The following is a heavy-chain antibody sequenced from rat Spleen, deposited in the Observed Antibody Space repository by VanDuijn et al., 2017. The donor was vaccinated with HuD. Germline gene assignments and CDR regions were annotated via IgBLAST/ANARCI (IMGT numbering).Heavy chain of an antibody. CDR2: ISYDSSST. CDR1: GFYVSDYY. CDR3: ARELDQFDF. J-gene: IGHJ2*01. Sequence: EVHLVECDGGLVQPGRYLTLSCAASGFYVSDYYMAWVRQAPTKGLAWVATISYDSSSTYYRDSVKGRFTIARDNAKSTQSLQMDSLRSEDTATYYCARELDQFDFWGQGVLVTVSS. V-gene: IGHV5-29*01.